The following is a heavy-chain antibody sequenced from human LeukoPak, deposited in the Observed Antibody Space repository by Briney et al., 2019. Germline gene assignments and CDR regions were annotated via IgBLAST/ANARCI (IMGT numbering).Heavy chain of an antibody. CDR2: INHSGST. CDR3: ARAYYDFWSGRNWFDP. D-gene: IGHD3-3*01. J-gene: IGHJ5*02. CDR1: GGSFSGYY. Sequence: SETLSLTCAVYGGSFSGYYWSWIRQPPGKGLEWIGEINHSGSTNYNPSLKSRVTISVDTSKNQFSLKLSSVTAADTAVYYCARAYYDFWSGRNWFDPWGQGTLVTVSS. V-gene: IGHV4-34*01.